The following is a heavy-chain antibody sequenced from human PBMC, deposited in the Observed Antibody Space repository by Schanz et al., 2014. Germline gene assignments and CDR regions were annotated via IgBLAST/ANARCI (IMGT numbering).Heavy chain of an antibody. CDR1: GFTFGNFF. D-gene: IGHD7-27*01. CDR2: IKQDGIEK. CDR3: ARPGPLLGFDC. V-gene: IGHV3-7*01. J-gene: IGHJ4*02. Sequence: EVQLVESGGGLVQPGGSLRLSCAASGFTFGNFFMSWVRQAPGKGLEWVANIKQDGIEKYYVDSVKGRFTISRDNARNSVYLQMNSLRDEDTALYYCARPGPLLGFDCWGQGTLVTVSS.